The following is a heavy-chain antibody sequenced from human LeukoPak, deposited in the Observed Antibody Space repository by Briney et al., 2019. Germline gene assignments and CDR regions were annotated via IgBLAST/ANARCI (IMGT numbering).Heavy chain of an antibody. CDR3: AREYCSSTSCYAPDY. D-gene: IGHD2-2*01. J-gene: IGHJ4*02. V-gene: IGHV1-2*02. Sequence: ASVKVSCKASGYTFTGYYMHWVRQAPGQGLEWMGWINPNSGGTNYAQKFQGRVTMTRDTSISTAYMELSRLRSDDTAVYYCAREYCSSTSCYAPDYWGQGTLVTVSS. CDR2: INPNSGGT. CDR1: GYTFTGYY.